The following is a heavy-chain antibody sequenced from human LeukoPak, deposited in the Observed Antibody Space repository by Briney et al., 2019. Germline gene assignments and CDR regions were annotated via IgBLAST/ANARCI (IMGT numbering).Heavy chain of an antibody. CDR2: IYYSGST. Sequence: SETLSLTCTVSGGSISSYYWGWIRQPPGKGLEWIGSIYYSGSTYYNPSLKSRVTISVDTSKNQFSLKLSSVTAADTAVYYCARQDIVVVPAAYHNWFDPWGQGTLVTVSS. V-gene: IGHV4-39*01. CDR3: ARQDIVVVPAAYHNWFDP. CDR1: GGSISSYY. J-gene: IGHJ5*02. D-gene: IGHD2-2*01.